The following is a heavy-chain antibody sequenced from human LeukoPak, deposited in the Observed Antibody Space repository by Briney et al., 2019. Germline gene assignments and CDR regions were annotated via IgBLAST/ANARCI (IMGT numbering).Heavy chain of an antibody. CDR3: ALREGY. CDR2: FYPGDSDT. J-gene: IGHJ4*02. Sequence: GESLKISCEASGYNFDTFWIGWVRQMPRKGLEWVGVFYPGDSDTRFIPSFQGQVTISVDQSLSTAYLQWNSLQASDTAIYYCALREGYWGQGTLVTVSS. V-gene: IGHV5-51*01. CDR1: GYNFDTFW.